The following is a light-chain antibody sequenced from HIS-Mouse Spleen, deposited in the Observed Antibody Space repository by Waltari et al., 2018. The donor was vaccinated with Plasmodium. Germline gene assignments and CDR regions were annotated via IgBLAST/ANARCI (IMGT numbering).Light chain of an antibody. CDR3: MQGIHLPLT. Sequence: DIVMTQTPLSLSVTPGQPASISCKSSQSLLHSAGKTYLYWYLQKPGQSPQLLIYEVSSRVSGVPDRVRGSGSGTDVTLKISRVEAEDVGVYYCMQGIHLPLTFGGGTKVEIK. V-gene: IGKV2-29*03. CDR2: EVS. CDR1: QSLLHSAGKTY. J-gene: IGKJ4*01.